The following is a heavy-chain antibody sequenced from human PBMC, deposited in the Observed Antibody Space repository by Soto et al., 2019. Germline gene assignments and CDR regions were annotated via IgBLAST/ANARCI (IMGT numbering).Heavy chain of an antibody. Sequence: WGSLRLPCAASGFIFSSYWMHWVRQAPETVPVWVGRINGDGRNTRYTDSVKGRFTISRDNAKNTLYLQIDSLRAEDTSVYYCARDFMARGRDSNWFDPWGQGTVVTVSS. CDR1: GFIFSSYW. CDR3: ARDFMARGRDSNWFDP. CDR2: INGDGRNT. J-gene: IGHJ5*02. D-gene: IGHD3-10*01. V-gene: IGHV3-74*01.